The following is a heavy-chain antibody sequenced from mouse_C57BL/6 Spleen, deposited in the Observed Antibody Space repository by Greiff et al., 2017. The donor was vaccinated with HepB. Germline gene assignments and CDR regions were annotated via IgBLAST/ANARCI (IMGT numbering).Heavy chain of an antibody. V-gene: IGHV1-81*01. CDR2: IYPRSGNT. J-gene: IGHJ2*01. D-gene: IGHD2-3*01. CDR3: ARWGDGYFGGDY. CDR1: GYTFTSYG. Sequence: QVQLKQSGAELARPGASVKLSCKASGYTFTSYGISGVKQRTGQGLEWIGEIYPRSGNTYYNEKFKGKATLTADKSSSTAYMELRSLTSEDSAVYFCARWGDGYFGGDYWGQGTTLTVSS.